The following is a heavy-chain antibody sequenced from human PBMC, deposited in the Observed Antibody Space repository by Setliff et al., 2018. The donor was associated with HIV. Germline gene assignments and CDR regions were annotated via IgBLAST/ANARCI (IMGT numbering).Heavy chain of an antibody. J-gene: IGHJ4*01. CDR3: AKDGISGGAYPPYYFDY. CDR1: GFTFSSYS. Sequence: PGGSLRLSCAASGFTFSSYSMNWVRQAPGKGLEWVSVISGSGGSTFYADSVKGRFTISRDNSKNTLYLQMNGLRVEDTAVYYCAKDGISGGAYPPYYFDYWGHGTLVTVSS. CDR2: ISGSGGST. V-gene: IGHV3-23*01. D-gene: IGHD2-15*01.